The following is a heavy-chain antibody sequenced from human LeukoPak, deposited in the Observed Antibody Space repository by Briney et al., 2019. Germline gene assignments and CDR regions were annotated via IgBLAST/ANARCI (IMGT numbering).Heavy chain of an antibody. D-gene: IGHD5-12*01. Sequence: GGSLRLSCAASGFTFSNYGMHWVRQAPGKGLEWVAFIRYDGSNKHYADSVKGRFTISRDNSKNTLYLQMNSLRAEDTAVYYCARGPSGYHNTGGQGTLVTVSS. CDR1: GFTFSNYG. CDR2: IRYDGSNK. CDR3: ARGPSGYHNT. V-gene: IGHV3-30*02. J-gene: IGHJ4*02.